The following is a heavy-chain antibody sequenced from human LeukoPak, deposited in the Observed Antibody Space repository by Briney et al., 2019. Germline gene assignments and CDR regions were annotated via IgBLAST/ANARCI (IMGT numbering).Heavy chain of an antibody. CDR1: GGSISTNNYY. V-gene: IGHV4-39*01. D-gene: IGHD3-3*01. Sequence: PSETLSLTCTVSGGSISTNNYYWGWIRQPPGKGLEWIGNIYYSGSTYYNPSLKSRVTISVDTSKKQFSLKLNSVTAADTAVYYGARLPRYDFWSWGQGTLVTVSS. CDR3: ARLPRYDFWS. J-gene: IGHJ4*02. CDR2: IYYSGST.